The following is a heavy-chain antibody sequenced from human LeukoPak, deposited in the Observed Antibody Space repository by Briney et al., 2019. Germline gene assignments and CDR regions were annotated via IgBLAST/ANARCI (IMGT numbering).Heavy chain of an antibody. CDR3: ARDWARQGYCDSANCPVAFDV. D-gene: IGHD2-2*01. CDR1: GFNFNNFA. CDR2: ISRSSSYI. V-gene: IGHV3-21*01. J-gene: IGHJ3*01. Sequence: GGSLRLSCAASGFNFNNFAMSWVRQAPGKGLEWVSSISRSSSYISDADSVRDRFTISRDNAKNSLYLQMNSPSAEDTAVYFCARDWARQGYCDSANCPVAFDVWGQGTMVTVAT.